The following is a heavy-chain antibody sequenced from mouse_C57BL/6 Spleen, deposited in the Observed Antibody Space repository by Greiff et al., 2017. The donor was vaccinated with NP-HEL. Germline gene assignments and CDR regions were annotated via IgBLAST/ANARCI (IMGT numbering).Heavy chain of an antibody. D-gene: IGHD6-5*01. CDR3: ARAARLLYYFDD. J-gene: IGHJ2*01. V-gene: IGHV1-22*01. Sequence: VQLQQSGPELVKPGASVKMSCKASGYTFTDYNMHWVKQSHGKSLEWIGYINPNNGGTSYNQKFKGKATLTVNKSSSTAYMELRSLTSEDSAVYYCARAARLLYYFDDLGQGTTLTVSS. CDR2: INPNNGGT. CDR1: GYTFTDYN.